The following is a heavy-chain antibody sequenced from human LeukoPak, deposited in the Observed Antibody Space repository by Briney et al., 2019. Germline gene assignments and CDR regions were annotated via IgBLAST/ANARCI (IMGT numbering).Heavy chain of an antibody. J-gene: IGHJ4*02. CDR3: ARRNYTQYAFDH. CDR2: IIPIFGTA. V-gene: IGHV1-69*13. D-gene: IGHD2-2*02. Sequence: ASVKVSCKASGGTFSSYAISWVRQAPGQGLEWMGGIIPIFGTANYAQKFQGRVTITADESTSTAYMELSSLRSEDTAVYYCARRNYTQYAFDHWGQGTLVTVSS. CDR1: GGTFSSYA.